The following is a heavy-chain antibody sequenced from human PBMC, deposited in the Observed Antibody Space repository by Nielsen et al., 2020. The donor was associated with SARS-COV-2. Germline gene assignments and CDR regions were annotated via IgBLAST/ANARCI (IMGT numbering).Heavy chain of an antibody. CDR2: IYYSGST. Sequence: WIRQPPGKGLEWIGSIYYSGSTYYNPSLKSRVTISVDTSKNQFSLKLSSVTAADTAVYYCASITLGYCSGGSCDNWFDPWGQGTLVTVSS. J-gene: IGHJ5*02. D-gene: IGHD2-15*01. V-gene: IGHV4-30-4*01. CDR3: ASITLGYCSGGSCDNWFDP.